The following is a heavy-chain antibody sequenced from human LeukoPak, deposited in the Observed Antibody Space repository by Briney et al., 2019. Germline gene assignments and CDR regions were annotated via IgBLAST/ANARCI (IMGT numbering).Heavy chain of an antibody. J-gene: IGHJ5*02. V-gene: IGHV3-23*01. CDR3: ARMVGVYSSRWNADQNNWLDP. Sequence: GGSLRLSCAASGFTFSSYAMSWVRQAPGKGLEWVSAISGSGGSTYYADSVKGRFTISRDNSKNTLYLQMNSLRAEDTAIYYCARMVGVYSSRWNADQNNWLDPWGQGTLVTVSS. D-gene: IGHD6-13*01. CDR2: ISGSGGST. CDR1: GFTFSSYA.